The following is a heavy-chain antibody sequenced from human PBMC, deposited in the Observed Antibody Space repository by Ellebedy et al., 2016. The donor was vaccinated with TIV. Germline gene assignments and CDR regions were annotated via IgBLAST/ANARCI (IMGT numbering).Heavy chain of an antibody. D-gene: IGHD2-8*01. CDR2: ISWNSGSI. J-gene: IGHJ6*03. V-gene: IGHV3-9*01. Sequence: GGSLRLXXAASGFTFDDYAMHWVRQAPGKGLEWVSGISWNSGSIGYADSVKGRFTISRDNAKNSLYLQMNSLRAEDTALYYCAKDSNPYYYYYYMDVWGKGTTVTVSS. CDR3: AKDSNPYYYYYYMDV. CDR1: GFTFDDYA.